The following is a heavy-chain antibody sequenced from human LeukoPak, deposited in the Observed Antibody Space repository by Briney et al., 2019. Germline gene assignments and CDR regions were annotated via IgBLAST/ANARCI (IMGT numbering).Heavy chain of an antibody. J-gene: IGHJ5*02. V-gene: IGHV4-4*02. D-gene: IGHD4-17*01. Sequence: SGTLSLTCAVSGVAITSNSWWNWVRQPPGKRLEWIGEIEHTGSTNYNPSLKTRVTISVDKSKDQFSLELSSVTAADTAVYYCVRGFYGDYSSDWFDPWGRGTLVTVSS. CDR1: GVAITSNSW. CDR3: VRGFYGDYSSDWFDP. CDR2: IEHTGST.